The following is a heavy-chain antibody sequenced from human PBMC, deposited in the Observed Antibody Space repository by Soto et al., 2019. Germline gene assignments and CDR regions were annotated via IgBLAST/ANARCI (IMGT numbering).Heavy chain of an antibody. CDR2: IYYSGST. V-gene: IGHV4-39*01. Sequence: SETLSLTCTVSGGSISSSSYYWGWIRQPPGKGLEWIGSIYYSGSTYYNPSLKSRVTIPVDTSKNQFSLKLSSVTAADTAVYYCASESTGYYYGMDVWGQGTTVTVSS. CDR3: ASESTGYYYGMDV. CDR1: GGSISSSSYY. J-gene: IGHJ6*02. D-gene: IGHD2-2*01.